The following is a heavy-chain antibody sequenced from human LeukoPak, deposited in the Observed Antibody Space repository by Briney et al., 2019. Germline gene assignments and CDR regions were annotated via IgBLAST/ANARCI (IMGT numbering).Heavy chain of an antibody. D-gene: IGHD2-2*01. CDR1: GFTFSSYS. CDR3: ARDHPGFVVVPAAGCMDV. CDR2: ISSSSSYI. V-gene: IGHV3-21*01. Sequence: GGSLRLSCAASGFTFSSYSMNWVRQAPGKGLEWVSSISSSSSYIYYADPVKGRFTISRDNAKNSLYLQMNSLRAEDTAVYYCARDHPGFVVVPAAGCMDVWGQGTTVTVSS. J-gene: IGHJ6*02.